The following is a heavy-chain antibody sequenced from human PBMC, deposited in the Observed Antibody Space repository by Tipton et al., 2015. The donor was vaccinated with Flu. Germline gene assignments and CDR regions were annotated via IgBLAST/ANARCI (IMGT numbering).Heavy chain of an antibody. J-gene: IGHJ3*02. CDR3: ARDGPYSSAWYGLDAFDI. CDR1: GGSTSSGSYY. CDR2: IYTTGST. Sequence: TLSLTCTVSGGSTSSGSYYWSWIRQPAGKGLGWIGRIYTTGSTKYNPPPKSRGTISLDTSKNRFPLNLSRVTAAATAVYYWARDGPYSSAWYGLDAFDIWGQGTMVTVAS. D-gene: IGHD6-19*01. V-gene: IGHV4-61*02.